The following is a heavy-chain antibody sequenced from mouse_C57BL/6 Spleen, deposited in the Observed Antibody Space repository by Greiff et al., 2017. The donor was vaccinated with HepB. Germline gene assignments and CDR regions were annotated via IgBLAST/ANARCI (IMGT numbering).Heavy chain of an antibody. D-gene: IGHD2-4*01. CDR3: ARYEYDGTACAY. CDR2: IYPRSGNT. V-gene: IGHV1-81*01. J-gene: IGHJ3*01. Sequence: QVQLKQSGAELARPGASVKLSCKASGYTFTSYGISWVKQRTGQGLEWIGEIYPRSGNTYYNEKFKGKATLTADKSSSTAYMELRSLTSEDSAVSFCARYEYDGTACAYWGEGTLVTVSA. CDR1: GYTFTSYG.